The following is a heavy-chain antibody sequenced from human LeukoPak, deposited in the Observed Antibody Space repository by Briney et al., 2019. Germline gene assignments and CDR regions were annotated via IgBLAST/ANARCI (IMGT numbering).Heavy chain of an antibody. D-gene: IGHD2-8*01. CDR1: GFTFSSHG. CDR3: ATITGDCINDICAVPQ. CDR2: IWFDGSNK. Sequence: PGGPLRLSCVASGFTFSSHGMHWVRQAPGKGLEWVAVIWFDGSNKCYADSVKGRFTISRDNSKNTLYMEMNSLRAEDTAVYYCATITGDCINDICAVPQWGQGTLVTVSS. V-gene: IGHV3-33*01. J-gene: IGHJ4*02.